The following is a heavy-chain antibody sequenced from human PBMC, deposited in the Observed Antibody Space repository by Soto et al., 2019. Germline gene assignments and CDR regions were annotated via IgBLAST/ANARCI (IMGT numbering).Heavy chain of an antibody. V-gene: IGHV1-18*01. Sequence: ASVKVSCKASGYTFTSYGISWVRQAPGQGLEWMGWISAYNGNTNYAQKLQGRVTITTDTSTSTAYMELRSLRSDDTAVYYCARDYYYDSSGYYWGLDYWGQGTLVTVSS. D-gene: IGHD3-22*01. CDR1: GYTFTSYG. CDR2: ISAYNGNT. J-gene: IGHJ4*02. CDR3: ARDYYYDSSGYYWGLDY.